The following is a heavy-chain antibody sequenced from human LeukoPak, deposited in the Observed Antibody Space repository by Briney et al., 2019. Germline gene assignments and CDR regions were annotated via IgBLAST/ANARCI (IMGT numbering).Heavy chain of an antibody. CDR1: GFTFSSYG. CDR2: IWYDGSNK. J-gene: IGHJ6*02. Sequence: PGRSLRLSCAASGFTFSSYGMHWVRQAPGKGLGWVAVIWYDGSNKYYADSVKGRFTISRDNSKNTLYLQMNSLRAEDTAVYYCARDYYYGMDVWGQGTTVTVSS. CDR3: ARDYYYGMDV. V-gene: IGHV3-33*01.